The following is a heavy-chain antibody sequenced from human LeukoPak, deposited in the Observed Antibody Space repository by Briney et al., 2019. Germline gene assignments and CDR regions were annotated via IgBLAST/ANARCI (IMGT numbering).Heavy chain of an antibody. D-gene: IGHD3-9*01. Sequence: ASVKVSCKASGYTFTGYYRHWVRQAPGQGLDGMGWINPNRGGTNYAQKFQGRVTMTRDTSISTAYMELSRLRSADTDVYYCARVNYDILTGYLPFDYWGQGTLVTVSS. CDR2: INPNRGGT. J-gene: IGHJ4*02. CDR3: ARVNYDILTGYLPFDY. CDR1: GYTFTGYY. V-gene: IGHV1-2*02.